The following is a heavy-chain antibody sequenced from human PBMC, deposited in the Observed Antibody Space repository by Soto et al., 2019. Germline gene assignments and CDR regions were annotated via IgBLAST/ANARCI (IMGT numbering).Heavy chain of an antibody. CDR3: ANQNTAKRAFDI. CDR1: GFDFINIA. J-gene: IGHJ3*02. D-gene: IGHD2-21*02. Sequence: EAQLLESGGGLVQPGGSLSLSCAGSGFDFINIAMAWVRQGPGKGLEWVSTISADISYTDYAAAVRARFTVSRDNSKNTVYLHMKRLSADETAVYYCANQNTAKRAFDIWGQGTMVTVSS. CDR2: ISADISYT. V-gene: IGHV3-23*01.